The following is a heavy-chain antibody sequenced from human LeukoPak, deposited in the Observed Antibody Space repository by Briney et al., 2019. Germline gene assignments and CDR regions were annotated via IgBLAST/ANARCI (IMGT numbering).Heavy chain of an antibody. V-gene: IGHV3-15*01. CDR3: SAGWPLNY. CDR1: GFIFTNAW. J-gene: IGHJ4*02. Sequence: KSGGSLRLSCAASGFIFTNAWMSWVRQAPGKGLEWVGRIKSKSDGGTIDYAASVKGRFIVSRDDSKNTLYLQMNSLKTEDTAVCYCSAGWPLNYWGQGTLVTVSS. D-gene: IGHD6-19*01. CDR2: IKSKSDGGTI.